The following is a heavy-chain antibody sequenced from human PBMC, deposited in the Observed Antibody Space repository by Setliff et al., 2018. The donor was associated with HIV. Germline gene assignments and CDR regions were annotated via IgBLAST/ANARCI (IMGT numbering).Heavy chain of an antibody. D-gene: IGHD3-10*01. V-gene: IGHV7-4-1*02. CDR1: GYTFTSYA. CDR3: VRIDTRGYYGSGSSHYGMDV. Sequence: ASVKVSCKASGYTFTSYAMNWVRQAPGQGLEWMGWINTNTGNSTYAQGFTGRFVFSLDTSVSTAYLQISSLKAEDTAVYYCVRIDTRGYYGSGSSHYGMDVWGQGATVTV. CDR2: INTNTGNS. J-gene: IGHJ6*02.